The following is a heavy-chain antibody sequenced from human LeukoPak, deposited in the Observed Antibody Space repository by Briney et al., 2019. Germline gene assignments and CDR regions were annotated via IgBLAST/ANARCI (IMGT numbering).Heavy chain of an antibody. CDR1: GFTFSSYG. J-gene: IGHJ4*02. CDR3: AKDVEYSSGWYEGGSFDY. D-gene: IGHD6-19*01. Sequence: GGSLRLSCAASGFTFSSYGMHWVRQAPGKGLKWVAVISYDGSNKYYADSVKGRFTISRDNSKNTLYLQMNSLRAEDAAVYYCAKDVEYSSGWYEGGSFDYWGQGILVTVSS. V-gene: IGHV3-30*18. CDR2: ISYDGSNK.